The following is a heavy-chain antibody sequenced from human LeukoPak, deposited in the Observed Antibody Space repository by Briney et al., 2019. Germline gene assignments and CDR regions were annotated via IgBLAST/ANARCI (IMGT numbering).Heavy chain of an antibody. CDR2: ISSSSSYI. CDR3: AREGMAAAGCFDY. D-gene: IGHD6-13*01. J-gene: IGHJ4*02. V-gene: IGHV3-21*01. CDR1: GFTFSSYS. Sequence: AGGSLRLSCAASGFTFSSYSMNWVRQAPGKGLEWVSSISSSSSYIYYADSVKGRFTISRDNAKNSLYLQVNSLRAEDTAVYYCAREGMAAAGCFDYWGQGTLVTVSS.